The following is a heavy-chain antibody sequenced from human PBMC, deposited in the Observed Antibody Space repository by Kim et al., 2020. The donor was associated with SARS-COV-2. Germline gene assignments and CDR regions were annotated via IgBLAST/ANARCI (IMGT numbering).Heavy chain of an antibody. CDR1: GLTFSSYA. CDR3: ASEQRIQLWPGYYYGMDV. V-gene: IGHV3-30*04. Sequence: GGSLRLSCAASGLTFSSYAMDWVRQAPGKGLEWVAVISYDGSNKYYADSVKGRFTISRDNSKNTLYLQMNSLRAEDTAVYYCASEQRIQLWPGYYYGMDV. D-gene: IGHD5-18*01. CDR2: ISYDGSNK. J-gene: IGHJ6*01.